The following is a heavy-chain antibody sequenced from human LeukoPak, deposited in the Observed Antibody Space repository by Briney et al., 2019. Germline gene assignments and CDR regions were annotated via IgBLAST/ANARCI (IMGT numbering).Heavy chain of an antibody. CDR3: ARDEIPYDDSGYSNWFDP. CDR2: ISGSGSRT. V-gene: IGHV3-23*01. Sequence: PGGSLRLSCGRSGFHFRDYAISWVRHAPGKGLEWVSVISGSGSRTSYADSVKGRLTISRDNSRNTLYLEMKNLRVEDTAVYYCARDEIPYDDSGYSNWFDPWGQGTLVTVSS. CDR1: GFHFRDYA. J-gene: IGHJ5*02. D-gene: IGHD3-22*01.